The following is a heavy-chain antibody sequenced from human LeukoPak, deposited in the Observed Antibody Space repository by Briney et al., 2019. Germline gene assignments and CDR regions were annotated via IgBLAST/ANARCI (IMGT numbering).Heavy chain of an antibody. J-gene: IGHJ5*02. D-gene: IGHD3-22*01. Sequence: ASVKVSCKASGYTFTSYDINWVRQTTGQGLEWMGWMNPNSGNTGYAQKFQGRVTITRNTSISTAYMELSSLRSEDTAVYYCARDRVTMIVEAFNWFDPWGQGTLVTVSS. V-gene: IGHV1-8*03. CDR3: ARDRVTMIVEAFNWFDP. CDR2: MNPNSGNT. CDR1: GYTFTSYD.